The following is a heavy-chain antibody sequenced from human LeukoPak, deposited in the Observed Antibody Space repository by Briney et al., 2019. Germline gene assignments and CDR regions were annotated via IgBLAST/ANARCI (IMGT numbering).Heavy chain of an antibody. Sequence: GASVMVSCKASGYTFTGYYIHWVRQAPGQGLERMGWINPNSGGTNYAQKFQGRVTMTRDTSISTAYMELSRLRSDDTAVYYCARVQRTAAGNDYWGQGTLVTVSS. J-gene: IGHJ4*02. D-gene: IGHD6-13*01. CDR1: GYTFTGYY. CDR3: ARVQRTAAGNDY. V-gene: IGHV1-2*02. CDR2: INPNSGGT.